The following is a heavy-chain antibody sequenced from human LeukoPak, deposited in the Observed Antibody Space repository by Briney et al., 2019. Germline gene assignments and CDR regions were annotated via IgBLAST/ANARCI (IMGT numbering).Heavy chain of an antibody. CDR2: ISGSGGST. D-gene: IGHD6-6*01. V-gene: IGHV3-23*01. CDR1: GFTFSSYA. J-gene: IGHJ3*02. Sequence: GGSLRLSCAASGFTFSSYAMSWVRQAPGKGLEWVSAISGSGGSTYYADSVKGRFTISRDNSKDTLYLRMNSLRAEDTAVYYCAKDLVIAARPNDAFDIWGQGTMVTVSS. CDR3: AKDLVIAARPNDAFDI.